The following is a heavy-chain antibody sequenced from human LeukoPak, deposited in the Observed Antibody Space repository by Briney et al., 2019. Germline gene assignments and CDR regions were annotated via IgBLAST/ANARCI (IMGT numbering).Heavy chain of an antibody. CDR1: GFTFTSSA. CDR2: IVVGSGNT. Sequence: ASVKVSCKASGFTFTSSAAQWVRQARGQRLEWIGWIVVGSGNTNYAQKFQERVTITRDMSTSTAYMELSSLRSEDTAVYYCAADMGGLRWRRGESFDYWGQGTLVTVSS. CDR3: AADMGGLRWRRGESFDY. J-gene: IGHJ4*02. V-gene: IGHV1-58*01. D-gene: IGHD4-23*01.